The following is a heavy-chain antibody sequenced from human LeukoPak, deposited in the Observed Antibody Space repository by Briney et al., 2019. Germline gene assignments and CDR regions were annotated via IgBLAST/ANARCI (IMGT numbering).Heavy chain of an antibody. J-gene: IGHJ3*02. D-gene: IGHD1-26*01. CDR3: ARDGEAGATQGI. CDR2: IYYSGST. V-gene: IGHV4-30-4*08. CDR1: GGSISSGDYY. Sequence: SQTLSLTCTVSGGSISSGDYYWSWIRQPPGKGLEWIGYIYYSGSTYYNPSLKSRVTISVDTSKNQFSLKLSSVTAADTAVYYCARDGEAGATQGIWGQGTMVTVSS.